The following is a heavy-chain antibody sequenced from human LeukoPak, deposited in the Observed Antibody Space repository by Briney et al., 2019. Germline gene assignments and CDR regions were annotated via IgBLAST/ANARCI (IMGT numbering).Heavy chain of an antibody. CDR1: GGSISSSSYY. Sequence: PSETLSLTCTASGGSISSSSYYWGWIRQPPGKGLEWIGSIYYSGSTYYNPSLKSRVTISVDTSKNQFSLKLSSVTAADTAVYYCARGGYYYDSRFDYWGQGTLVTVSS. CDR3: ARGGYYYDSRFDY. V-gene: IGHV4-39*07. J-gene: IGHJ4*02. D-gene: IGHD3-22*01. CDR2: IYYSGST.